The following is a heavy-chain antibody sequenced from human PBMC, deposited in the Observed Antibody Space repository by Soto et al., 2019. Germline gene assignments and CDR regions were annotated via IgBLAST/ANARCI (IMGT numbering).Heavy chain of an antibody. CDR3: ARALSQQWLVRRGPWFDP. J-gene: IGHJ5*02. CDR1: GGTFSSYA. Sequence: EASVKVSCKASGGTFSSYAISWVRQAPGQGLEWMGGIIPIFGTANYAQKFQGRVTITADESTSTAYMELSSLRSEDTAVYYCARALSQQWLVRRGPWFDPWGQGTLVTVSS. D-gene: IGHD6-19*01. V-gene: IGHV1-69*13. CDR2: IIPIFGTA.